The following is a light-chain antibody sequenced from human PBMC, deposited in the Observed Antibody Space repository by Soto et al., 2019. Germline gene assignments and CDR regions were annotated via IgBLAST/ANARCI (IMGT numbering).Light chain of an antibody. Sequence: QSVLTQPASVSGSPGQSITISCNGTSSDVGGYNYVSWYQQHPGKAPKRMIYEVTNRPSGVSNRFSGSKSVNTASLTISGLQADDEADYYCSSYTSSITYVFGTGTKLTVL. CDR3: SSYTSSITYV. CDR1: SSDVGGYNY. V-gene: IGLV2-14*01. CDR2: EVT. J-gene: IGLJ1*01.